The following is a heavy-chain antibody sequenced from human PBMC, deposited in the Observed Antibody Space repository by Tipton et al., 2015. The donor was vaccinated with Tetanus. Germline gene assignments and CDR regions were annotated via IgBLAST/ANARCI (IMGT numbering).Heavy chain of an antibody. Sequence: QSGAEVKKPGASVKVSCKAFAYAFTSYDLNWVRQATGQGLEWLGHMNPNTGHANYAPKFQGRVTMTSNVSITTAYMELRNLRSDDTAVYYCARGNRGSSWYFWGQGTRVTVSS. J-gene: IGHJ4*02. CDR1: AYAFTSYD. CDR2: MNPNTGHA. V-gene: IGHV1-8*01. D-gene: IGHD6-13*01. CDR3: ARGNRGSSWYF.